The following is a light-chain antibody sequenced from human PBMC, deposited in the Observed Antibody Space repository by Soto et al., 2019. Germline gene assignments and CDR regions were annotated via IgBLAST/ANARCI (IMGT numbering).Light chain of an antibody. CDR1: QSMSSW. Sequence: DIQMTQSPSTLSASVGDRVSITCRASQSMSSWLAWYQQKPGKAPKLLIYKASSLESGVPSRFSGSGSGTEFTLTISSLQSEDFALYYCHQYNSWPPGTFGQGTKVDIK. CDR2: KAS. V-gene: IGKV1-5*03. CDR3: HQYNSWPPGT. J-gene: IGKJ2*01.